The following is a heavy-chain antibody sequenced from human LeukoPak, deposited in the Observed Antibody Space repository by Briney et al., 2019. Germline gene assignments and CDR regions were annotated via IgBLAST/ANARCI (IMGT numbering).Heavy chain of an antibody. J-gene: IGHJ5*02. CDR2: IYSGGST. CDR1: GLTVSSNY. D-gene: IGHD3-10*01. Sequence: GGSLRLSCAASGLTVSSNYMSWVRQAPGKGLEWVSVIYSGGSTYYADSVKGRFTISRDNSKNTLYLQMNSLRTEDTAVYYCARERVPGGSGSYYRGWFDPWGQGTLVTVSS. CDR3: ARERVPGGSGSYYRGWFDP. V-gene: IGHV3-66*01.